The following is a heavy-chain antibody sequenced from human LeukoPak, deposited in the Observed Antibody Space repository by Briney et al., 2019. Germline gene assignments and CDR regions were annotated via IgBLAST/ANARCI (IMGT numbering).Heavy chain of an antibody. D-gene: IGHD3-10*01. CDR1: GFTFSSYA. J-gene: IGHJ4*02. V-gene: IGHV3-23*01. CDR2: ISGSVGST. CDR3: AKLEKLWFGDPPVTN. Sequence: GGSLRLSCAASGFTFSSYAMSWVRQAPGKGLEWVSAISGSVGSTYYAESVKGRFTISTDNSKNTLYLQMNSLRAEDTAVYYCAKLEKLWFGDPPVTNWGQGTLVTVSS.